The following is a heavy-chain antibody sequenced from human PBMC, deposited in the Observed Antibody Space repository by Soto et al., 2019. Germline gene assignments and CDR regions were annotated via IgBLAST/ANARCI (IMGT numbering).Heavy chain of an antibody. CDR3: ARDSDDYGDYGWYFDL. V-gene: IGHV3-7*01. CDR2: IKQDGSTK. J-gene: IGHJ2*01. CDR1: GFTFSKYW. D-gene: IGHD4-17*01. Sequence: EVQLVESGGGLVQPGGSLRLSCAACGFTFSKYWVSWVRQAPGKGLEWLADIKQDGSTKYFLDSVKGRFTISRDNAENSLSLQMNSLRAEDTAVYYCARDSDDYGDYGWYFDLWGRGTLVTVSS.